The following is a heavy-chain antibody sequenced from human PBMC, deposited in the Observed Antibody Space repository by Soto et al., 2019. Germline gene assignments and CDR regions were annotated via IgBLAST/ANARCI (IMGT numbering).Heavy chain of an antibody. CDR1: GFTFSSYS. D-gene: IGHD6-6*01. CDR3: ASLYSSSSSLDY. J-gene: IGHJ4*02. V-gene: IGHV3-21*01. Sequence: LRLSCAASGFTFSSYSMNWVRQAPGKGLEWVSSISSSSSYIYYADSVKGRFTISRDNAKNSLYLQMNSLRAEDTAVYYCASLYSSSSSLDYWGQGTLVTVSS. CDR2: ISSSSSYI.